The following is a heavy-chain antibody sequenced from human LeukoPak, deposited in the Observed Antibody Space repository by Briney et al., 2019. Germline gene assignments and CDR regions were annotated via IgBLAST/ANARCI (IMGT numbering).Heavy chain of an antibody. J-gene: IGHJ3*02. D-gene: IGHD3-10*01. CDR2: IIPIIGIT. CDR3: AREIRLLWFGELPPYDAFDI. V-gene: IGHV1-69*04. CDR1: GGTFSSNA. Sequence: ASVKVSCQASGGTFSSNAISWVRRAPGQGLEWMGRIIPIIGITNYAQKFQGRVTITADKSTSTAYMELSSLRSDDTAVYYCAREIRLLWFGELPPYDAFDIWGQGTMVTVSS.